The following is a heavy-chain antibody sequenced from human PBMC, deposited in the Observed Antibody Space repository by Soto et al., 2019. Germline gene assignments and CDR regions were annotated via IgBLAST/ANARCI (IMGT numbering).Heavy chain of an antibody. CDR1: GGTFSSYA. CDR2: IIPIFGTA. CDR3: ARDRPSTYYYNSSGYLAFDI. D-gene: IGHD3-22*01. J-gene: IGHJ3*02. V-gene: IGHV1-69*01. Sequence: QVQLVQSGAEVKKPGSSVKVSCKASGGTFSSYAISWVRQAPGQGLEWMGGIIPIFGTANYAQKFQGRVTITADESTSTAYMELSSLRSEDTAVYYCARDRPSTYYYNSSGYLAFDIWGQGTMVTVSS.